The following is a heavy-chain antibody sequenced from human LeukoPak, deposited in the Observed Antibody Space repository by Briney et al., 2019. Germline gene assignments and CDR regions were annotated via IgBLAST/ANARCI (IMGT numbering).Heavy chain of an antibody. D-gene: IGHD2-2*02. CDR3: ATNYCSSTSCYNYYYYMDV. J-gene: IGHJ6*03. V-gene: IGHV1-18*01. CDR1: GYTFTSYG. CDR2: ISAYNGNT. Sequence: ASVKVSRKASGYTFTSYGISWVRQAPGHGLEWMGWISAYNGNTNYAQKLQGRVTMTTDTSTSTAYMELRSLRSDDTAVYYCATNYCSSTSCYNYYYYMDVWGKGTTVTVSS.